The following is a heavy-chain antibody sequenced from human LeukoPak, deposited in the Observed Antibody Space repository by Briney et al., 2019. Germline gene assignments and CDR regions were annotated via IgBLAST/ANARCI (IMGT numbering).Heavy chain of an antibody. CDR2: ISSSSSYI. Sequence: GGSLRLSCAASGFTFSSYSMNWVRQAPGKGLEWVSSISSSSSYIYYADSVKGRFTISRDNAKNSLYLQMNSLRAEDTAVYYCARGRRRYGSGSYCLDYWGQGTLVTVSS. CDR1: GFTFSSYS. CDR3: ARGRRRYGSGSYCLDY. J-gene: IGHJ4*02. D-gene: IGHD3-10*01. V-gene: IGHV3-21*01.